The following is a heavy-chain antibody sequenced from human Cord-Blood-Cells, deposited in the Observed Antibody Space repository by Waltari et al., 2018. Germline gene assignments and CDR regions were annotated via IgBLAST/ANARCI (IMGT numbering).Heavy chain of an antibody. J-gene: IGHJ4*02. CDR1: GYTFTSSD. V-gene: IGHV1-8*03. Sequence: QVQLVQSGAEVKKPGASVKVSCKASGYTFTSSDINWVRQATGQGLEWMGWVNPDSGKTGDAQKCQGKVTITRNTSRSTAYRALSSLRSEDTAGYYCARGGEGSYDYWGQGTLVTVSS. CDR3: ARGGEGSYDY. CDR2: VNPDSGKT. D-gene: IGHD3-10*01.